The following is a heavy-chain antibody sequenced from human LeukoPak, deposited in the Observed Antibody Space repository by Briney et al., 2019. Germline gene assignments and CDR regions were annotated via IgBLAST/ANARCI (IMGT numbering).Heavy chain of an antibody. CDR2: MNPNSGNT. Sequence: ASVKVPCKASGYTFTCYDINWVRQATGQGLEWMGWMNPNSGNTGYAQKFQGRVTMTRNTSISTAYMELSSLRSEDTAVYYCARGHHDSSGYYYLDYWGQGTLVTVSS. V-gene: IGHV1-8*01. CDR3: ARGHHDSSGYYYLDY. CDR1: GYTFTCYD. J-gene: IGHJ4*02. D-gene: IGHD3-22*01.